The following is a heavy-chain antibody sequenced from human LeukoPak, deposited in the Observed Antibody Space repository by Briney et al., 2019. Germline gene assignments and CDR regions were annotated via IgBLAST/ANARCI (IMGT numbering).Heavy chain of an antibody. CDR3: ARAWFGEGYFDY. CDR2: INAYNGNT. J-gene: IGHJ4*02. D-gene: IGHD3-10*01. V-gene: IGHV1-18*01. Sequence: ASVKVSCKASGYTLTSYGISWVRQAPGQGLEWMGWINAYNGNTNYAQKLQGRVTMTTDTSTSTAYMELRSLRSDDTAVYYCARAWFGEGYFDYWGQGTLVTVSS. CDR1: GYTLTSYG.